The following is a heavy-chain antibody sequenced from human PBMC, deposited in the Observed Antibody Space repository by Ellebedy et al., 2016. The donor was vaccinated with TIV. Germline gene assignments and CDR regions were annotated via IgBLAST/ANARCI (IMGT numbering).Heavy chain of an antibody. CDR2: ISSSGSST. CDR1: GFTFSDSY. Sequence: GESLKISCAASGFTFSDSYMSWLRQAPGKGLEWVSYISSSGSSTTYADSVEGRFTISRDNAKNSLYLQMNSLRAEDTAVYYCAGGRKWAFDIWGQGTMVTVSS. CDR3: AGGRKWAFDI. V-gene: IGHV3-11*06. J-gene: IGHJ3*02. D-gene: IGHD1-14*01.